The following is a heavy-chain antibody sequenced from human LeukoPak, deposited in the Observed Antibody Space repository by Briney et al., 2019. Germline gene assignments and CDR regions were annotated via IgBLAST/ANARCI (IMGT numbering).Heavy chain of an antibody. CDR2: IYHSGST. CDR3: ARDPSGGLLYKWFDP. CDR1: GGSISSGGYY. Sequence: PSQTLSLTCTVSGGSISSGGYYWSWIRQPPGKGLEWIGYIYHSGSTYYNPSLKSRVTISVDTSKNQFSLKLSSVTAADTAVYYCARDPSGGLLYKWFDPWGQGILVTVSS. V-gene: IGHV4-30-2*01. D-gene: IGHD3-10*01. J-gene: IGHJ5*02.